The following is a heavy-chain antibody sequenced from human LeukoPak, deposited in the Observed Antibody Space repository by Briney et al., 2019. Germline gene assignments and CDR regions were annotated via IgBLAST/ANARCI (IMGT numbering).Heavy chain of an antibody. CDR3: ARVQGSSGPGIFEY. Sequence: GGSLRLSCAASGFTFSSFWMSWVRQAPGKGLEWVANIKKDGSQKYYVDSVKGRFTIFRDNAKKSLYLQMNSLRVEDTAVYYCARVQGSSGPGIFEYWGQGTLVTVSS. J-gene: IGHJ4*02. V-gene: IGHV3-7*01. CDR1: GFTFSSFW. CDR2: IKKDGSQK. D-gene: IGHD6-19*01.